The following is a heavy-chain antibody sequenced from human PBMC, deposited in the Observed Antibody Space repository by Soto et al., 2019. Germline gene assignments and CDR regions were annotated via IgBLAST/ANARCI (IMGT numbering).Heavy chain of an antibody. Sequence: PGGSLRLSCAVSGFTFRSSPMSWVRRAPGKGLEWVSYINSSDSTIYYVDSVKGRFTISRDNAMNSLYLQMNSLRAEDTAVYYCARGDNWNPRGEAAFDIWGQGTIVTVSS. J-gene: IGHJ3*02. V-gene: IGHV3-11*01. CDR2: INSSDSTI. CDR3: ARGDNWNPRGEAAFDI. D-gene: IGHD1-20*01. CDR1: GFTFRSSP.